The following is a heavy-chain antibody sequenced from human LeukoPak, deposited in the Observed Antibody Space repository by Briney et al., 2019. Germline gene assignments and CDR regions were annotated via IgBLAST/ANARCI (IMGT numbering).Heavy chain of an antibody. CDR3: ARDGRYYYDSSGYYYVYDY. V-gene: IGHV1-2*02. D-gene: IGHD3-22*01. CDR2: INPNSGGT. CDR1: GYTFTGYY. J-gene: IGHJ4*02. Sequence: ASVKVSCKASGYTFTGYYMHWVRQAPGQGLEWMGWINPNSGGTNYAQKFQGRVTMTRDTSISTAYMELSRLRSDDTAVYYCARDGRYYYDSSGYYYVYDYWGQGTLVTVSS.